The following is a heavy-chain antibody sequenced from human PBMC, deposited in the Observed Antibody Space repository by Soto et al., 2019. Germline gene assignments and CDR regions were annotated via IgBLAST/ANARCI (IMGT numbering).Heavy chain of an antibody. J-gene: IGHJ4*01. CDR3: AADSGRGGRSFDH. CDR1: DASITNFF. V-gene: IGHV4-4*07. D-gene: IGHD3-10*01. CDR2: LYLGGAP. Sequence: QVQIQESGPGLVTPSDTLSLTCTVSDASITNFFWNWVRQPAGGPLEWIGRLYLGGAPTYNPSLRSRLLISADTAQNQVSRNLTSVTAADTAVYYCAADSGRGGRSFDHWGHGALATVSS.